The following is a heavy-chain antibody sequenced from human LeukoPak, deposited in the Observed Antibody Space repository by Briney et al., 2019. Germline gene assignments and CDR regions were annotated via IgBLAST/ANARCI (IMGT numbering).Heavy chain of an antibody. CDR3: ARGRITGSRYYYYYMDV. CDR2: INHSGCT. J-gene: IGHJ6*03. D-gene: IGHD1-20*01. V-gene: IGHV4-34*01. CDR1: GGSFSGYY. Sequence: PSETLSLTCAVYGGSFSGYYWSWIRQPPGKGLEWIGEINHSGCTNYNPSLKSRVTISVDTSKNQLSLKLSSVTAADTAVYYCARGRITGSRYYYYYMDVWGKGTTVTVSS.